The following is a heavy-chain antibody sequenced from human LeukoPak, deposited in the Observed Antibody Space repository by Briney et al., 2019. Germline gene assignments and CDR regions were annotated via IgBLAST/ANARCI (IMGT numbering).Heavy chain of an antibody. D-gene: IGHD4-11*01. CDR1: GFTFSSCW. J-gene: IGHJ4*02. CDR3: ARALSNDY. CDR2: INSDGSST. Sequence: GGSLRLSCAPCGFTFSSCWMHWFRQAPGKGLVWVSRINSDGSSTSYADSVKGRFTISSYNAKNTLYLQMTSLIPEDTAVYYCARALSNDYWGQGTLVTVSS. V-gene: IGHV3-74*01.